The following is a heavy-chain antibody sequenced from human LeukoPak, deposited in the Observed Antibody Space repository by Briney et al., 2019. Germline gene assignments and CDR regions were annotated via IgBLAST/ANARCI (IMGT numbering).Heavy chain of an antibody. J-gene: IGHJ4*02. Sequence: SETLSLTCAVYGGSFSGYYWSWIRQPPGKGLEWIGHIYYSGSTDYNPSLKSRVTISVDTSKNHFSLKLSSVTAADTAVYYCARHLAPSSSYLTLDYWGQGTLVTVSS. CDR3: ARHLAPSSSYLTLDY. CDR2: IYYSGST. V-gene: IGHV4-59*08. CDR1: GGSFSGYY. D-gene: IGHD3-22*01.